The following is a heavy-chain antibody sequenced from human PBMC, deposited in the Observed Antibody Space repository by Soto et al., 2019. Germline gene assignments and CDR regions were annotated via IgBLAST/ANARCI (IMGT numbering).Heavy chain of an antibody. Sequence: QSGGSLRLSCVASRITLINHAMTWVRQAPGKGLEWVSSVSESGSVTYYADSVKGRFTISRDNSKNTLYLQLTNLRVEDTAVYYCVPGRSGTRREDSWGPGALVTVSS. J-gene: IGHJ1*01. CDR2: VSESGSVT. CDR1: RITLINHA. CDR3: VPGRSGTRREDS. D-gene: IGHD1-1*01. V-gene: IGHV3-23*01.